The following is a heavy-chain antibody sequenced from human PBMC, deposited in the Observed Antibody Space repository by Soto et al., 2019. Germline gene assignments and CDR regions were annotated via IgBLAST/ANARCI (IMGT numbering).Heavy chain of an antibody. CDR3: VGTVTDDAFDI. Sequence: EVQLVESGGGLVQPGGSLRLSCAASGFTFSSYWMSWVRQAPGKGLEWVANIKQDGSEKYYVDSVKGRFTISRDNAKNSLYLQMNVLRAEDTAVYYCVGTVTDDAFDIWGQGTMVTVSS. CDR1: GFTFSSYW. CDR2: IKQDGSEK. V-gene: IGHV3-7*01. D-gene: IGHD4-17*01. J-gene: IGHJ3*02.